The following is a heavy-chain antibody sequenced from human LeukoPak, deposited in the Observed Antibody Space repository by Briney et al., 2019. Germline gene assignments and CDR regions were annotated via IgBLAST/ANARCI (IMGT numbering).Heavy chain of an antibody. J-gene: IGHJ5*02. D-gene: IGHD2-2*01. CDR2: IYSSGTT. V-gene: IGHV4-4*07. Sequence: PSETLSLTCTVSGGSMSGHWWTWIRQPAGKGLEWIGRIYSSGTTGYKASLKSRVTLSLDTSKNQFSLQLNSMTAADTAVYYCARDWEYCSSTICYRWFDPWGQGTLVTLSS. CDR3: ARDWEYCSSTICYRWFDP. CDR1: GGSMSGHW.